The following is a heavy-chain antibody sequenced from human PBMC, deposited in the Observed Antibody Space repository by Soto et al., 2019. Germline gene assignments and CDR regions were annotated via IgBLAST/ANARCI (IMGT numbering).Heavy chain of an antibody. CDR2: IWYDGSNK. D-gene: IGHD2-15*01. CDR1: GFTFSSYG. V-gene: IGHV3-33*06. Sequence: GGSLRLSCAAAGFTFSSYGMHWVRQAPGKGLEWVAVIWYDGSNKYYADSVKGRFTISRDNSKNTLYLQMNSLRAEDTAVYYCAKKGLGSLKTYCSGSGCHYAFDIWGQGTMVTVSS. J-gene: IGHJ3*02. CDR3: AKKGLGSLKTYCSGSGCHYAFDI.